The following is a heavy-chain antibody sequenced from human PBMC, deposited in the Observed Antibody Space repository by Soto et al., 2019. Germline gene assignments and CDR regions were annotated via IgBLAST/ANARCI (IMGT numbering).Heavy chain of an antibody. CDR3: AKDRRAGGNSAFYFDF. CDR2: ISATGGGT. D-gene: IGHD3-16*01. CDR1: GFKFSNYA. V-gene: IGHV3-23*01. J-gene: IGHJ4*02. Sequence: HPGGSLRLSCAASGFKFSNYAMSWVRQAPGKGLEWVSLISATGGGTYYADSVKGRFTISRGNSHNTLYLQVHSLTAEDTAVYYCAKDRRAGGNSAFYFDFWGQGAQVTVSS.